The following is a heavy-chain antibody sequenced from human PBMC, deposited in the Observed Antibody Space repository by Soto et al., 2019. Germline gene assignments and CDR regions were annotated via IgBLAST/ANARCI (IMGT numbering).Heavy chain of an antibody. CDR3: ARYGCTAICSFDI. J-gene: IGHJ2*01. Sequence: QVRLQQWGAGLLKPSETLSLTCAVYGASFTGYYWTWLRQPPGKGLEWIGEVSHSGTTKYNPPLTIPATISLATSKTPFSLELPSVTAAPTAVYSCARYGCTAICSFDIWGRGTSVSVSS. D-gene: IGHD2-8*01. V-gene: IGHV4-34*01. CDR1: GASFTGYY. CDR2: VSHSGTT.